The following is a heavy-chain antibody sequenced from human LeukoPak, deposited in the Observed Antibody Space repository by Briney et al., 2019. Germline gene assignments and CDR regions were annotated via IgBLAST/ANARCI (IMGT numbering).Heavy chain of an antibody. J-gene: IGHJ4*02. CDR1: GYTFTSYG. Sequence: ASVKVSCKASGYTFTSYGFSWVRQAPGQGLEWMGWISTYYGNTNYAQKLQDRVTMTTDTSTSTAYMELTSLRSDDTAVYYCARVYSTDYYGSGDRPFLFDYWGQGTVVTVSS. V-gene: IGHV1-18*01. CDR3: ARVYSTDYYGSGDRPFLFDY. CDR2: ISTYYGNT. D-gene: IGHD3-10*01.